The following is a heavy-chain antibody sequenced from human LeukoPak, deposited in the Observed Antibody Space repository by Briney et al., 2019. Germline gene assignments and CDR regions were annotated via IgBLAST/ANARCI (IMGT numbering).Heavy chain of an antibody. Sequence: PGGSLRLSCAASGFTFSSYWMHWVRQASGKGLEWVGRIRTKATSYDAAYAASVKGRFTISRDDSKNTAYLQMNSLRAEDTAVYYCAKDHWYSIDPWGQGTLVTVSS. CDR2: IRTKATSYDA. D-gene: IGHD1-26*01. CDR1: GFTFSSYW. CDR3: AKDHWYSIDP. V-gene: IGHV3-73*01. J-gene: IGHJ5*02.